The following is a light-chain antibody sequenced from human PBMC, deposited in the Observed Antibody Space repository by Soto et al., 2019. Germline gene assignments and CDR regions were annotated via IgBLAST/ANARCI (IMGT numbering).Light chain of an antibody. V-gene: IGLV2-8*01. CDR2: GVV. CDR1: SSVIGGYNY. CDR3: KSYAGSNTYV. Sequence: QSVLTHPASVSESPGQSITISCAGTSSVIGGYNYVSWYQQHPDKAPKLMIYGVVQRPSGVPDRFSGSKSGNTASLTVSGLQAADEADYFCKSYAGSNTYVFGSGTKVTVL. J-gene: IGLJ1*01.